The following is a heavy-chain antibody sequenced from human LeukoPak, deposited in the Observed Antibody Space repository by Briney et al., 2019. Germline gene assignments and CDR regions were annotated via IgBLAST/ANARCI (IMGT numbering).Heavy chain of an antibody. J-gene: IGHJ4*02. CDR3: AKSGGIPAAFDS. Sequence: GGSLRLSCAPAASTFSSYGMSWVRQAPGEGRGCVSGISSTGASTYYAGSVKGRFTISRDSSKKTLFLQMNSLSAEDTAIYYCAKSGGIPAAFDSWGQGTLVTVSS. CDR2: ISSTGAST. D-gene: IGHD2-2*01. CDR1: ASTFSSYG. V-gene: IGHV3-23*01.